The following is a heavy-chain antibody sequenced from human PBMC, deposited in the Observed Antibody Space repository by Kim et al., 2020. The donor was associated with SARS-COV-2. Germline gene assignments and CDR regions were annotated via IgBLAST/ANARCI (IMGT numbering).Heavy chain of an antibody. D-gene: IGHD6-13*01. V-gene: IGHV3-9*01. CDR2: ISWNSGSI. CDR1: GFTFDDYA. CDR3: AKDIEMWEAAAGLFDY. J-gene: IGHJ4*02. Sequence: GGSLRLSCAASGFTFDDYAMHWVRQAPGKGLEWVSGISWNSGSIGYADSVKGRFTISRDNAKNSLYLQMNSLRAEDTALYYCAKDIEMWEAAAGLFDYWGQGTLVTVSS.